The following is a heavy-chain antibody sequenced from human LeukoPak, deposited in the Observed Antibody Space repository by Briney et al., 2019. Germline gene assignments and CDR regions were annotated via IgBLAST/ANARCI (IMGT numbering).Heavy chain of an antibody. J-gene: IGHJ6*03. Sequence: GESLKISCKGSGYSFTSYWIGWVRQMPGKGLEWMGIIYPGDSDTRYSPSFQGQVTISADKSISTAYLQWSSLKASDTAMYYCARHEGATYYDFWSGYPTPYYMDVWGKGTTVTVSS. V-gene: IGHV5-51*01. CDR1: GYSFTSYW. D-gene: IGHD3-3*01. CDR2: IYPGDSDT. CDR3: ARHEGATYYDFWSGYPTPYYMDV.